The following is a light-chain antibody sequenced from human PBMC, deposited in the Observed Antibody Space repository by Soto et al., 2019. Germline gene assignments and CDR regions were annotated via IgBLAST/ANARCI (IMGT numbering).Light chain of an antibody. V-gene: IGLV2-8*01. Sequence: QSVLTQPPSAPGSPGQSVTISCTGASSDVGKYNFVSWYQQHPGKAPKLMIYDVTERPSGVPDRFSGSKSGNTASLTVSGLQAEDEADYYCTSYAGSSIPVVFGGGTKLTVL. CDR1: SSDVGKYNF. CDR3: TSYAGSSIPVV. CDR2: DVT. J-gene: IGLJ2*01.